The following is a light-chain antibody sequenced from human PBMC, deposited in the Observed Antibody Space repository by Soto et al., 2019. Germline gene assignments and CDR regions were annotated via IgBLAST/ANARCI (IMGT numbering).Light chain of an antibody. V-gene: IGLV2-14*01. CDR3: SSYTSSSTQV. Sequence: QSALTQPASVSGSPGQSITISCTGTSSDVGGYNYVSWYQQHPGKAPKLMIYDVSNRPSGVSNRFSGSKSGNTASLTISGLQAEDEADYDCSSYTSSSTQVFGTGTKLTVL. J-gene: IGLJ1*01. CDR1: SSDVGGYNY. CDR2: DVS.